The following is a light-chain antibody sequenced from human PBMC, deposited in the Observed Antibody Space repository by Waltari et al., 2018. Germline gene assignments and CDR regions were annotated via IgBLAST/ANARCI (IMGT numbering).Light chain of an antibody. CDR3: AAWDDSLNGRWV. Sequence: QSVLTQPPSASGTPGQGATISCSGGVSNNGNNVVNWSQQVPGKAPKLLIYRSDRRPAGVPDRFSGSKSGTSASLAISGLQSEDEADYYCAAWDDSLNGRWVFGGGTKVTVL. CDR1: VSNNGNNV. V-gene: IGLV1-44*01. J-gene: IGLJ3*02. CDR2: RSD.